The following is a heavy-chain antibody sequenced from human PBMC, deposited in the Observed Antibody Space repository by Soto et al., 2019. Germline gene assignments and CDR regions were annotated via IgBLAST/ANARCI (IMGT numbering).Heavy chain of an antibody. CDR1: GYTFNSYG. V-gene: IGHV1-18*01. CDR2: IRAYNGNT. D-gene: IGHD1-1*01. Sequence: VASLKVSCKASGYTFNSYGISWVRQAPGQGLEWMGWIRAYNGNTNYAQKLQGRVTMTTDTSTSTAYMELRSLRSDDTAVYYCARDLTTMDVWGQGTTVTVSS. J-gene: IGHJ6*02. CDR3: ARDLTTMDV.